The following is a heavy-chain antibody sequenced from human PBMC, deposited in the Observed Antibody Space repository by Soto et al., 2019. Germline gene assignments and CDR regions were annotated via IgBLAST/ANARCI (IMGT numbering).Heavy chain of an antibody. J-gene: IGHJ4*02. Sequence: GGSLRLSCADSGFTFSSYGMHWVRQAPGKGLEWLAVISYDGSNTHYADSVKGRFTVSRDNSKNMLYLQMNSLRVEGTAVYYCAKDTYYHDTSGYYVFDYWGQGTLVTVSS. V-gene: IGHV3-30*18. D-gene: IGHD3-22*01. CDR1: GFTFSSYG. CDR3: AKDTYYHDTSGYYVFDY. CDR2: ISYDGSNT.